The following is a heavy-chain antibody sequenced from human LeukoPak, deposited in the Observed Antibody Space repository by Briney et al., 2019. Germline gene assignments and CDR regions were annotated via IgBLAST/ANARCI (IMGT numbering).Heavy chain of an antibody. CDR1: GFTFSSYW. CDR2: IKQDGSET. V-gene: IGHV3-7*04. CDR3: ARDSNWGSDY. Sequence: GGSLRLSCAASGFTFSSYWLSWVRQAPGKGPEWVANIKQDGSETYYVDSVKGRFTISRDNAKSSLYLQMNSLRAEDTAVYYCARDSNWGSDYWGQGTLVTVSS. D-gene: IGHD7-27*01. J-gene: IGHJ4*02.